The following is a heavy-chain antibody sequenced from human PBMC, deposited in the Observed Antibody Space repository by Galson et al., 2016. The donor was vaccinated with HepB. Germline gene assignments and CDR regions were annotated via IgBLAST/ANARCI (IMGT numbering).Heavy chain of an antibody. D-gene: IGHD6-13*01. CDR2: IRSKTYGGTT. CDR3: TRGGYSSSWFDNINAFDV. CDR1: GFTFGDYP. V-gene: IGHV3-49*04. Sequence: SLRLSCAGSGFTFGDYPMSWVRQAPGKGLEWVAFIRSKTYGGTTEYAASVKGRFTISRDDSKSIAYLQMNSLKTEDTAEYHCTRGGYSSSWFDNINAFDVWGQGTMVTVSS. J-gene: IGHJ3*01.